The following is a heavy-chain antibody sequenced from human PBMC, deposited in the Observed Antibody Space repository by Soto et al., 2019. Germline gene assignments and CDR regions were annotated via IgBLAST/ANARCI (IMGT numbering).Heavy chain of an antibody. CDR1: GFTFTSYA. V-gene: IGHV1-58*01. Sequence: ALGKVSCRASGFTFTSYAVQLVRQARGQRLEWIGWIVVGSGNTNYAQKFQERVTITRDMSTSTAYMELSSLRSEDTAVYYCAADLVEYYDFWSGYPPYGMDVWGQGTTVTVSS. J-gene: IGHJ6*02. CDR3: AADLVEYYDFWSGYPPYGMDV. CDR2: IVVGSGNT. D-gene: IGHD3-3*01.